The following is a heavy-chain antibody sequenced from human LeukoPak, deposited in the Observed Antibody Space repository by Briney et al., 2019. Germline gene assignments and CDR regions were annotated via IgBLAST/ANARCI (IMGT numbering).Heavy chain of an antibody. CDR3: ARDAGSGNYVY. Sequence: SETLSLTCTVSGDSISRYHWNWIRQPAGKGLEWIGRIHTSGSTNYNPSLKSRVTMSADTSKNQFSLKLSSVTAADTAVYYCARDAGSGNYVYWGQGTLVTVSS. J-gene: IGHJ4*02. CDR1: GDSISRYH. D-gene: IGHD1-26*01. V-gene: IGHV4-4*07. CDR2: IHTSGST.